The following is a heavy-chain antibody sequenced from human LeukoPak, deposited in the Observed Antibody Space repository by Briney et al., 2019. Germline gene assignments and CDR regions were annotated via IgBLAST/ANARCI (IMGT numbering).Heavy chain of an antibody. D-gene: IGHD2-2*01. Sequence: GGSLRLSCAASGFAFSTFTMSWVRQAPGKGLESVSSISSSGRPYYVDAVKGRFLISRDTAKSSLFLQMNSLRAEDTALYYCTRGRPEEIGVVPASIVDYWGLGALVIVSA. CDR2: ISSSGRP. CDR1: GFAFSTFT. CDR3: TRGRPEEIGVVPASIVDY. V-gene: IGHV3-21*01. J-gene: IGHJ4*02.